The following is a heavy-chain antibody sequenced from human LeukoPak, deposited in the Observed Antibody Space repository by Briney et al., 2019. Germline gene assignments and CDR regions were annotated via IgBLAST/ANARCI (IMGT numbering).Heavy chain of an antibody. CDR2: INHSGST. CDR1: GGSFSGYY. V-gene: IGHV4-34*01. CDR3: ASQGYYDILTGYYRSRGYFQH. J-gene: IGHJ1*01. D-gene: IGHD3-9*01. Sequence: SETLSLTCAVYGGSFSGYYWSWIRQPPGKGLEWIGEINHSGSTNYNPSLKSRVTISVDTSKNQFSLKLSSVTAADTAVYYCASQGYYDILTGYYRSRGYFQHWGQGTLVTVSS.